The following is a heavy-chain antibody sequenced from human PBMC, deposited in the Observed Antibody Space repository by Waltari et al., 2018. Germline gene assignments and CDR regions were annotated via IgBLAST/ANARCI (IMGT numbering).Heavy chain of an antibody. CDR1: GFTFSSYA. D-gene: IGHD1-20*01. CDR3: ARAVITGTPDY. CDR2: ISYDGSNK. J-gene: IGHJ4*02. Sequence: QVQLVESGGGVVQPGRSLRLSCAASGFTFSSYAMHWVRQAPGKGLEWVAVISYDGSNKYYADSVKGRFTISRDNSKNTLYLQMNSLRAEDTAVYYCARAVITGTPDYWGQGTLVTVSS. V-gene: IGHV3-30-3*01.